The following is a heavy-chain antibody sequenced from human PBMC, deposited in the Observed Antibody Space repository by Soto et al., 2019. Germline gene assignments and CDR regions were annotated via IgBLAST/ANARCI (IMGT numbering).Heavy chain of an antibody. CDR3: AKVSGAIFGVGGYNFDY. CDR2: ISWNSDSI. V-gene: IGHV3-9*01. CDR1: GFTFNDYA. Sequence: GGSLRLSCAASGFTFNDYAMHWVRQAPGKGLEWVSGISWNSDSIGYADSMKGRFTISSDNAKNSLYLQMNSLRAEDTALYYCAKVSGAIFGVGGYNFDYWGQGTLVTVSS. J-gene: IGHJ4*02. D-gene: IGHD3-3*01.